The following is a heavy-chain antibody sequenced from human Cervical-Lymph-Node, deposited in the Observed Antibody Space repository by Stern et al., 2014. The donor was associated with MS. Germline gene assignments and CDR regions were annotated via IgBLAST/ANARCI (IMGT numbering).Heavy chain of an antibody. D-gene: IGHD6-19*01. CDR3: ARDRDRSGWTLGGY. J-gene: IGHJ4*02. CDR1: GFTFSDYD. Sequence: QVQLVESGGGVVQPGTSLRLSCAASGFTFSDYDMHWVRQAPGKGLEWVAVIVFDGSREHYGGSVQGRFTISRDNSKNTVYLQMNSLRFDDTAVYYCARDRDRSGWTLGGYWGQGTLVTVSS. CDR2: IVFDGSRE. V-gene: IGHV3-30*03.